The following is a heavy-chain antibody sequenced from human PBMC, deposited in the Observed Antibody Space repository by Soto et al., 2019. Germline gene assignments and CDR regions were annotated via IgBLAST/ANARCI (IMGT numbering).Heavy chain of an antibody. CDR1: GFMFSSYV. CDR3: AKDSLYSSSWYAYFDY. Sequence: PGGSLRLSCAASGFMFSSYVMHWVRQAPGKGLEWVAVISYDGSYKSYADSVKGRFTISRDNSANTLYLQMNSLRAEDTAVYYCAKDSLYSSSWYAYFDYWGQGTLVTVPQ. CDR2: ISYDGSYK. J-gene: IGHJ4*02. D-gene: IGHD6-13*01. V-gene: IGHV3-30*18.